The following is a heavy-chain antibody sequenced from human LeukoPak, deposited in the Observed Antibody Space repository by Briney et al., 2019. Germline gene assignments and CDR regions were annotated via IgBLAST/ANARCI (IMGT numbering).Heavy chain of an antibody. D-gene: IGHD5-24*01. Sequence: SETLSLTCTVSGGSISSYYWSWIRQPPGKGLEWIGYIYYSGSTNYNPSLKSRATISVDTSMNQFSLKLSSVTAADTAVYYCARGGRWLQDLDYWGQGTLVTVSS. CDR2: IYYSGST. V-gene: IGHV4-59*01. J-gene: IGHJ4*02. CDR1: GGSISSYY. CDR3: ARGGRWLQDLDY.